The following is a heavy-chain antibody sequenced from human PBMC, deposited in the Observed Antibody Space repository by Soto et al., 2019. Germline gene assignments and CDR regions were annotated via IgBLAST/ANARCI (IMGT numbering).Heavy chain of an antibody. CDR3: ARSLGRPRYFDWLLYYYYYYGMDV. J-gene: IGHJ6*02. V-gene: IGHV3-30-3*01. CDR2: ISYDGSNK. CDR1: GFTFRSYA. D-gene: IGHD3-9*01. Sequence: HPGGSLRLSCAASGFTFRSYAMHWVRQAPGKGLEWVAVISYDGSNKYYADSVKGRFTISRDNSKNTLYLQMNSLRAEDTAVYYCARSLGRPRYFDWLLYYYYYYGMDVWGQGTTVTVSS.